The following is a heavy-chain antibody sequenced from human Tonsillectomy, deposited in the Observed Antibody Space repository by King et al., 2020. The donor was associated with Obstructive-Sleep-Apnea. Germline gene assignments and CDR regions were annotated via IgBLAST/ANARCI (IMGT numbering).Heavy chain of an antibody. Sequence: VQLQESGPGLVKPSETLSLTCTVSGGSISSYYWSWIRQPPGKGLEWIGNVYYSGSTHYNPSLKSRVTISVDTSKNQFSLKLSSVTAADTAVYYCARGERGMVRGVGSSWFDPWGQGTLVTVSS. CDR1: GGSISSYY. D-gene: IGHD3-10*01. CDR2: VYYSGST. J-gene: IGHJ5*02. CDR3: ARGERGMVRGVGSSWFDP. V-gene: IGHV4-59*01.